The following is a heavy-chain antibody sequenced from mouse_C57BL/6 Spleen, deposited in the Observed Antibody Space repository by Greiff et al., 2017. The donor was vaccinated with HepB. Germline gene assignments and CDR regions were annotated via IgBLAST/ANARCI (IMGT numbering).Heavy chain of an antibody. V-gene: IGHV1-82*01. J-gene: IGHJ4*01. CDR1: GYAFSSSW. CDR3: ARSYYGYAMDY. D-gene: IGHD1-1*01. CDR2: IYPGDGAT. Sequence: QVQLQQSGPELVKPGASVKISCKASGYAFSSSWMNWVKQRPGKGLEWIGRIYPGDGATNYNGKFKGKATLTADKSSSTAYMQLSSLTSEDSAVYFCARSYYGYAMDYWGQGTSVTVSS.